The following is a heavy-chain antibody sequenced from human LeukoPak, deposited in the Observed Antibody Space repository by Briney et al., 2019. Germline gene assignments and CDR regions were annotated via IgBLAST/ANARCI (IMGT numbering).Heavy chain of an antibody. J-gene: IGHJ4*02. CDR1: GGSMSSGNYY. Sequence: SETLSLTCTVSGGSMSSGNYYWSWIRQPPGKGLEWIGYIYYSGSTYYSPSLKSRVTISVDMYKTQFSLKLSSVTAADTDVYFCARGLELIYFDYWGQGTLVTVSS. CDR3: ARGLELIYFDY. D-gene: IGHD1-1*01. V-gene: IGHV4-30-4*01. CDR2: IYYSGST.